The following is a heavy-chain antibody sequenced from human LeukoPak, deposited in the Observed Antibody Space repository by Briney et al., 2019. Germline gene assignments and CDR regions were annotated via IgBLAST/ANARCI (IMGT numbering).Heavy chain of an antibody. CDR2: ISSSSSYI. D-gene: IGHD3-3*01. J-gene: IGHJ6*02. Sequence: GGSLRLSCAASGFTFSSYAMSWVRQAPGKGLEWVSSISSSSSYIYYADSVKGRFTISRDNAKNSLYLQMNSLRAEDTAVYYCARDKGFLEWFERYGMGVWGQGTTVTVSS. CDR3: ARDKGFLEWFERYGMGV. V-gene: IGHV3-21*01. CDR1: GFTFSSYA.